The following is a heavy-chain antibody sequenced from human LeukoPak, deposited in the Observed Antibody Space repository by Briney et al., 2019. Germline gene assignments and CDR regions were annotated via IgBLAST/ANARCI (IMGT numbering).Heavy chain of an antibody. J-gene: IGHJ5*02. CDR2: IYPGDSDT. Sequence: GESLQISCKGSGYSFTNYWIGWVRPMPGKGLEWMGIIYPGDSDTRYSPSFQGQVTISADKSISTAYLQWSSLKASDTAMYYCARPRTTGTTYWFDPWGQGTLVTVSS. V-gene: IGHV5-51*01. CDR1: GYSFTNYW. D-gene: IGHD1-1*01. CDR3: ARPRTTGTTYWFDP.